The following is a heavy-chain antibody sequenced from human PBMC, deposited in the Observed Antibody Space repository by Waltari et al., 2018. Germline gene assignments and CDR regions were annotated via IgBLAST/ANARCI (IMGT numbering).Heavy chain of an antibody. D-gene: IGHD6-6*01. CDR1: GYSISSGYY. J-gene: IGHJ4*02. CDR3: ARQPHSSIAARRVYYFDY. CDR2: IYHSGGT. Sequence: QVQLQESGPGLVKPSETLSLTCTVSGYSISSGYYWGWIRQPPGKGLEWIGSIYHSGGTYSNPSLKRRVTISVETSKNQFSLKLSSVTAADTAVYYCARQPHSSIAARRVYYFDYWGQGTLVTVSS. V-gene: IGHV4-38-2*02.